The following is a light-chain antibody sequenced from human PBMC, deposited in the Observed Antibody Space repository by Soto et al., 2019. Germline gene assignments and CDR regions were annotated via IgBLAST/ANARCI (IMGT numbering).Light chain of an antibody. CDR2: WGS. Sequence: DIVMTQSPDSLAVSLGERATINCKSSQSVLYSSNNKNYLAWYQQKPGQPPKLLIYWGSTRESGVPDRWSGCGSVTDVTLTISSLQAEDVAVYYCQQYYSVPPITFGQGTRLEIK. CDR1: QSVLYSSNNKNY. J-gene: IGKJ5*01. V-gene: IGKV4-1*01. CDR3: QQYYSVPPIT.